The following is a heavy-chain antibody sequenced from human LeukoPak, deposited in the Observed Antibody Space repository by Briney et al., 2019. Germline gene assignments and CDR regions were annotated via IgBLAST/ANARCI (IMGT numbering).Heavy chain of an antibody. J-gene: IGHJ4*02. CDR3: ARVNYDSSGYSYYFDH. CDR2: IYYSGST. V-gene: IGHV4-59*01. D-gene: IGHD3-22*01. CDR1: GGSIRSYY. Sequence: SETLSLTCSVSGGSIRSYYWSWIRQPPGKGLEWIGYIYYSGSTNYNPSLKSGVTISVGTSKNQFSLKLSSVTAADTAVYYCARVNYDSSGYSYYFDHWGQGALVAVSS.